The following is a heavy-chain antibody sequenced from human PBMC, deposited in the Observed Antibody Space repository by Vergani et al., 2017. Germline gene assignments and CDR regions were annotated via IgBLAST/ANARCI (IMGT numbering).Heavy chain of an antibody. CDR3: ARVNPGDRSLDMDV. J-gene: IGHJ6*03. CDR2: IYTSGST. D-gene: IGHD1-14*01. V-gene: IGHV4-61*02. Sequence: QVQLQESGPGLVKPSQTLSLTCTVSGGSISSGSYYWSWIRQPAGKGLEWIWHIYTSGSTNYNPSLKSRVTMSVDTSKNQFSLKLSSGTAADTAVYYCARVNPGDRSLDMDVWGKGTTVTVSS. CDR1: GGSISSGSYY.